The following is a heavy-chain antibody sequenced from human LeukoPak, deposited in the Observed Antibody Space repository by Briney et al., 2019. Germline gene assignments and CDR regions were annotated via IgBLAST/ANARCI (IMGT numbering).Heavy chain of an antibody. D-gene: IGHD5-18*01. CDR3: ARDSTWIQDF. CDR2: ISYDGSNK. J-gene: IGHJ4*02. V-gene: IGHV3-30-3*01. CDR1: GFTFSSYA. Sequence: HPGGSLRLSCAASGFTFSSYAMHWVRQAPGKGLEWVAVISYDGSNKYYADSVKGRITISRDNSKNTVYLQMNSLRGEDTAVYYCARDSTWIQDFWGQGTPVTVSS.